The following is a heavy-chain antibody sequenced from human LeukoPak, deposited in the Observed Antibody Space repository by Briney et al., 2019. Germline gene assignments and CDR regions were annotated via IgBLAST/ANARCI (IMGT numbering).Heavy chain of an antibody. CDR1: GYSFTSYW. V-gene: IGHV5-51*01. Sequence: GESLKISCEGSGYSFTSYWIGWVRQMPGKGLEWMGIIYNGDSDTRYSPSFQGQVTISADKSISTAYLQWSSLKASDTAMYYCARRMEGYSSGWYFDYWGQGTLVTVSS. CDR3: ARRMEGYSSGWYFDY. J-gene: IGHJ4*02. D-gene: IGHD6-19*01. CDR2: IYNGDSDT.